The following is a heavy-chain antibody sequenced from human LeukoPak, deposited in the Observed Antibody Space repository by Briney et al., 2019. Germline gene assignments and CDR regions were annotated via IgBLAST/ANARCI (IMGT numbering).Heavy chain of an antibody. V-gene: IGHV4-59*01. Sequence: PSETLSLTCTVSGGSISSYYWSWIRQPPGKGLEWIGYIYYSGSTSYNPSLKSRVTISVDTSKNQFSLKLSSVTAADTAVYYCARARNYDFWSGYYTNWFDPWGQGTLVTVSS. CDR1: GGSISSYY. J-gene: IGHJ5*02. D-gene: IGHD3-3*01. CDR3: ARARNYDFWSGYYTNWFDP. CDR2: IYYSGST.